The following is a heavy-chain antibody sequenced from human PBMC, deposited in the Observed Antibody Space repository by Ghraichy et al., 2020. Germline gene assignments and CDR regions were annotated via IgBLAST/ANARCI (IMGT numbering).Heavy chain of an antibody. D-gene: IGHD2-2*01. CDR1: GFTFSSYA. Sequence: LSLPCAASGFTFSSYAMSWVRQAPGKGLGWVSAISGSGGSTYYADSVKGRFTISRDNSKNTLYLQMNSLRAEDTAVYYCAKDEGIVPYTDYMDVWGKGTTVTVSS. CDR3: AKDEGIVPYTDYMDV. J-gene: IGHJ6*03. V-gene: IGHV3-23*01. CDR2: ISGSGGST.